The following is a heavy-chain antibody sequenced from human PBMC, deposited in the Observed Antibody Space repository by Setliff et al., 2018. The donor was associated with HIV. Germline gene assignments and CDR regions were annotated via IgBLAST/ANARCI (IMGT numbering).Heavy chain of an antibody. CDR3: ARLGYVSGGFYKTPGPYYFDY. CDR2: IYYSGAT. V-gene: IGHV4-39*01. D-gene: IGHD3-10*01. Sequence: SETLSLTCTVSGGSMSSSSYYWGWIRQTPDKGLEWIGIIYYSGATYYNPSLTSRVTISVDTSRNQFSLKLGSVTAADTAAYYCARLGYVSGGFYKTPGPYYFDYWGQGALVTVSS. CDR1: GGSMSSSSYY. J-gene: IGHJ4*02.